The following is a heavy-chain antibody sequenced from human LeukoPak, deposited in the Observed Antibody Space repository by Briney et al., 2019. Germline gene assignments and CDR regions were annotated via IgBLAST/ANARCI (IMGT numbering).Heavy chain of an antibody. J-gene: IGHJ4*02. V-gene: IGHV1-3*04. D-gene: IGHD1-26*01. CDR2: INTGNGNT. CDR3: ARDATTEWEPFDY. CDR1: GYTFTNYS. Sequence: ASVKVSCKTSGYTFTNYSMHWVRQAPGPRLEWMGWINTGNGNTKYSQKFQGRVTITRDTSASTVYMELNSLRSEDTVVYYCARDATTEWEPFDYWGQGTLVTVSS.